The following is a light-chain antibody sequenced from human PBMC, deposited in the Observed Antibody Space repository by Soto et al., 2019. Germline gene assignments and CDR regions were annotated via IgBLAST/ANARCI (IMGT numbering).Light chain of an antibody. V-gene: IGKV1-9*01. CDR3: QQLNSYPFLT. Sequence: DIQLTQSPSFLSASVGDRVTIPCRASQGISSYLACYQQKPGKAPKLLIYAASTLQSGVPSRFSGSGSGTEFTLTISSLQPEDFATDYCQQLNSYPFLTFGGGTKVEIK. CDR2: AAS. CDR1: QGISSY. J-gene: IGKJ4*01.